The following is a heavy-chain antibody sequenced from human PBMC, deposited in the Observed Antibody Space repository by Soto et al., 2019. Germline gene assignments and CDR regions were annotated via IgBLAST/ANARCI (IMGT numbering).Heavy chain of an antibody. V-gene: IGHV3-23*01. CDR2: ISGTGGST. CDR1: GFTLSSYA. D-gene: IGHD3-22*01. J-gene: IGHJ1*01. Sequence: EVQLLESGGALVRLGGSLRLPCAAPGFTLSSYALAWFRQAQGKGLQWVSVISGTGGSTYYADSVKGRFTISRDNSKNTVYLQMNTLRAEDTAVYYCAKIGLTYYYDSSGHLHEHFQHWGQGTLVTVSS. CDR3: AKIGLTYYYDSSGHLHEHFQH.